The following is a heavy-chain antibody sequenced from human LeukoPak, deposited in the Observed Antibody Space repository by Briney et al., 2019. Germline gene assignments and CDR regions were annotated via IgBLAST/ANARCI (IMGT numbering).Heavy chain of an antibody. Sequence: GASVKVSCKASGYTFTGYYIHWVRQAPGQGLEWMGWINPKNGGTNYAQKFQGRVTMARDTPISTAYVEVTRLRSDDTAVYFCARAVEMATKIDYWGQGILVTVSS. CDR2: INPKNGGT. V-gene: IGHV1-2*02. J-gene: IGHJ4*02. CDR1: GYTFTGYY. D-gene: IGHD5-24*01. CDR3: ARAVEMATKIDY.